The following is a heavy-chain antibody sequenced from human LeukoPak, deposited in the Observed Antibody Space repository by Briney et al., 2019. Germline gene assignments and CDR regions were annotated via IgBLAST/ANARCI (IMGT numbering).Heavy chain of an antibody. J-gene: IGHJ4*02. Sequence: SETLSLTCTVSGGSISSSSYYWGWIRQPPGKGLEWIGSIYYSGSTYYNPSLKSRVTISVDTSKNRFSLKLSSVTAADTAVYYCASATYYDILTGYRSFYYFDYWGQGTLVTVSS. CDR2: IYYSGST. V-gene: IGHV4-39*07. D-gene: IGHD3-9*01. CDR3: ASATYYDILTGYRSFYYFDY. CDR1: GGSISSSSYY.